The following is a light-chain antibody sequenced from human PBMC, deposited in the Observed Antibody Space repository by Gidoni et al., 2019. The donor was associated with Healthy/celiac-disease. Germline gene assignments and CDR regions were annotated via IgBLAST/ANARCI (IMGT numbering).Light chain of an antibody. V-gene: IGKV3-11*01. Sequence: EIVLTQSRATLSLSPGERDTLSCRASQSVSSYLAWYQQKPGQAPRLLIYDASNRATGIPARFSGSGSGTDFTLTISSLEPEDFAVYYCQQRSNWPLMYTFGQGTKLEIK. CDR1: QSVSSY. CDR2: DAS. CDR3: QQRSNWPLMYT. J-gene: IGKJ2*01.